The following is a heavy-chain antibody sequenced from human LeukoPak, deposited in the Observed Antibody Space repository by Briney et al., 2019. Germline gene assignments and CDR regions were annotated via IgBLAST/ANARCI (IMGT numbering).Heavy chain of an antibody. Sequence: ASVKVSCKASGYTFTAYYMHWVRQAPGQGLEWMGWINPKRGGTKYAQKFQGGVTMTRDTSISTAYMGLSRLRSDDTAVYYCARSIPPRGQFDYWGQGTLVTVSS. V-gene: IGHV1-2*02. CDR2: INPKRGGT. CDR1: GYTFTAYY. CDR3: ARSIPPRGQFDY. J-gene: IGHJ4*02. D-gene: IGHD2-2*02.